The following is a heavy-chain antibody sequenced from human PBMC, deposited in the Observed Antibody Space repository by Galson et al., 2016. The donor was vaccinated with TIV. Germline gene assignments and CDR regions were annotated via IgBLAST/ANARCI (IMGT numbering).Heavy chain of an antibody. CDR3: ATVAWFPGLSLDS. Sequence: SVKVSCKVSGYTLSEIAMHWVRQASGKGLEWMGGFDPEAGRTIYAQKFHGRVTVTEGTATDTAYMEVNNLRSDDTAVYYCATVAWFPGLSLDSWGQGTLVTVSS. CDR2: FDPEAGRT. D-gene: IGHD3-22*01. V-gene: IGHV1-24*01. J-gene: IGHJ4*02. CDR1: GYTLSEIA.